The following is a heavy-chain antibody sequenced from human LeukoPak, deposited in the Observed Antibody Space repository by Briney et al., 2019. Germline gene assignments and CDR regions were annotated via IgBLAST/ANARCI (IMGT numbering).Heavy chain of an antibody. CDR3: ARHSTGYSSSWIDY. J-gene: IGHJ4*02. Sequence: SETLSLTCTVSGGSISSSSYYWGWIRQPPGKGLEWIGSIYYSGSTYYNPSLKSRVTISVDTSKNQFSLKLSSVTAADTAVYYCARHSTGYSSSWIDYWGQGTLVTVSS. CDR1: GGSISSSSYY. CDR2: IYYSGST. D-gene: IGHD6-13*01. V-gene: IGHV4-39*01.